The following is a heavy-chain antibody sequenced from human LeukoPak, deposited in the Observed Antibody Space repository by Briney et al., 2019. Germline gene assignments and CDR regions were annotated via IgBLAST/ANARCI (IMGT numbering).Heavy chain of an antibody. Sequence: GASVKVSCKACGGTFSSYVISWVRQAPGQGLEWMGGIIPIFGTANYAQKFQGRVTITADESTSTAYMELSSLRSEDTAVYYCARVGRYFDGSPDAFDIWGQGTMVTVSS. V-gene: IGHV1-69*13. J-gene: IGHJ3*02. D-gene: IGHD3-9*01. CDR3: ARVGRYFDGSPDAFDI. CDR1: GGTFSSYV. CDR2: IIPIFGTA.